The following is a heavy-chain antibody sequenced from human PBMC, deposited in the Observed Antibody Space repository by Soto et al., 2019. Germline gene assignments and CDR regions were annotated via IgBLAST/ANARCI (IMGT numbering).Heavy chain of an antibody. V-gene: IGHV1-3*01. D-gene: IGHD2-2*01. Sequence: ASVKVSCKASGYTFSSYAMHWVRQVPGQRLEWMGWINAGYGNTKSSQKFQDRVTISRDTSASTAYMELTSLRSEDTAVYYCASGPACCSSTSCYFDPWGQGTLVTVSS. CDR3: ASGPACCSSTSCYFDP. J-gene: IGHJ5*02. CDR1: GYTFSSYA. CDR2: INAGYGNT.